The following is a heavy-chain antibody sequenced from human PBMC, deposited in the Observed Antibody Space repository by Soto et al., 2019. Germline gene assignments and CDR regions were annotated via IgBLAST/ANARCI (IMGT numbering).Heavy chain of an antibody. CDR3: ARESQFLLGELSGGDAFDI. V-gene: IGHV3-13*04. CDR2: IGTSDDP. J-gene: IGHJ3*02. Sequence: EVPLVESGGGLVQPGGSLRLSCAASGFTFSRYDMHWVRQTTGKGLEWVSSIGTSDDPFYPGSVKGRFTISREDSKGSLYLQMNSLTAGDTAVYLCARESQFLLGELSGGDAFDIWGQGTMVTVSS. D-gene: IGHD3-16*02. CDR1: GFTFSRYD.